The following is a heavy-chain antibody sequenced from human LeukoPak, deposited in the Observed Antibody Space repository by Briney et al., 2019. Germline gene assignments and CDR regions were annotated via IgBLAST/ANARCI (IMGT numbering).Heavy chain of an antibody. D-gene: IGHD5-24*01. V-gene: IGHV4-38-2*02. J-gene: IGHJ4*02. CDR3: ARKGQQRIDEGNFDY. CDR2: IYHSGST. CDR1: GYSISSGYY. Sequence: SETLSLTCTVSGYSISSGYYWGWIRQPPGKGLEWIGSIYHSGSTYYNPSLKSRVTISVDTSKNQFSLKLSSVTAADTAVYYCARKGQQRIDEGNFDYWGQGTLVTVSS.